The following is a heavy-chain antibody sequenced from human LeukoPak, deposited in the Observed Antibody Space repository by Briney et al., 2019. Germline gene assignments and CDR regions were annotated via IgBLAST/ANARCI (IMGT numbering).Heavy chain of an antibody. D-gene: IGHD2-8*01. J-gene: IGHJ4*02. Sequence: SETLSPTCAVYGGSFSGYYWSWIRQPPGKGLEWIGEINHSGSTNYNPSLKSRVTISVDTSKNQFSLKLSSVTAADTAVYYCARGRIVLMVYAQGGFDYWGQGTLVTVSS. CDR2: INHSGST. V-gene: IGHV4-34*01. CDR1: GGSFSGYY. CDR3: ARGRIVLMVYAQGGFDY.